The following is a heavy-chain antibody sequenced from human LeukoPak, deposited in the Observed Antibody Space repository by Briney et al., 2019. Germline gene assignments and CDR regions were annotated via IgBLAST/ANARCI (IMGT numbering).Heavy chain of an antibody. CDR3: ARGPYDYVWGSYRLFDY. D-gene: IGHD3-16*02. Sequence: ASVKVSCKASGYTFTGYYMHWVRQAPGQGLEWMGWINPNSGGTNYAQKFQGRVTMTRDTSISTAYMELSRLRSDDTAVYYCARGPYDYVWGSYRLFDYWGQGTLVTVSS. V-gene: IGHV1-2*02. CDR1: GYTFTGYY. CDR2: INPNSGGT. J-gene: IGHJ4*02.